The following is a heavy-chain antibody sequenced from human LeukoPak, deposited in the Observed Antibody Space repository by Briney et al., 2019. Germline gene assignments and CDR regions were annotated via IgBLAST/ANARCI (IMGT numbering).Heavy chain of an antibody. CDR2: ISAYNGNT. V-gene: IGHV1-18*04. CDR3: AGDIHALRYFDWLSPFDY. CDR1: GYTFTSYG. Sequence: GASVKVSCKASGYTFTSYGVSWVRQAPGQGLEWMGWISAYNGNTNYAQKLQGRVTMTTDTSTSTAYMELRSLRSDDTAVYYCAGDIHALRYFDWLSPFDYWGQGTLVTVSS. D-gene: IGHD3-9*01. J-gene: IGHJ4*02.